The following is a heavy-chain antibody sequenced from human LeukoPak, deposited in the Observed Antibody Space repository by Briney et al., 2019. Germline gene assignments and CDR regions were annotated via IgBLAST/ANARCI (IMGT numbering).Heavy chain of an antibody. CDR2: IYYSGST. CDR1: GGSISSYY. Sequence: SETLSLTCTVSGGSISSYYWSWIRQHPGKGLEWIGYIYYSGSTYYNPSLKSRVTISVDTSKNQFSLKLSSVTAADTAVYYCARMSADGDYASYWGQGTLVTVSS. CDR3: ARMSADGDYASY. J-gene: IGHJ4*02. D-gene: IGHD4-17*01. V-gene: IGHV4-59*06.